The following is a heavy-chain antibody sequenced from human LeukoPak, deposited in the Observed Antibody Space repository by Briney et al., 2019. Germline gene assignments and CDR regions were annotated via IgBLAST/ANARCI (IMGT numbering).Heavy chain of an antibody. V-gene: IGHV3-23*01. Sequence: GGSLRLSCAASGFTFSDYYMSWIREAPGKGLEWVSAISGSGGSTYYADSVKGRFTISRDNSKDTLYLQLNSLRAEDTAVYYCAKEVGSGSYFDYWGQGTLVTVSS. CDR2: ISGSGGST. J-gene: IGHJ4*02. CDR3: AKEVGSGSYFDY. D-gene: IGHD3-10*01. CDR1: GFTFSDYY.